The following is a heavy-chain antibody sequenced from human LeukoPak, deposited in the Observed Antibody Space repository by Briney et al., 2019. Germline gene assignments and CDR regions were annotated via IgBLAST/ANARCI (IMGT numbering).Heavy chain of an antibody. CDR1: GYSISSGYY. V-gene: IGHV4-38-2*01. J-gene: IGHJ4*02. Sequence: SETLSLTCAVSGYSISSGYYWGWIRQPPGKGLEWIGSIYHSGSTYYNPSLKSRVTISVDTSKNQFSLKLSSVTAADTAVYYCARYGRKLWFGELRVSYWGQGTPVTVSS. CDR3: ARYGRKLWFGELRVSY. D-gene: IGHD3-10*01. CDR2: IYHSGST.